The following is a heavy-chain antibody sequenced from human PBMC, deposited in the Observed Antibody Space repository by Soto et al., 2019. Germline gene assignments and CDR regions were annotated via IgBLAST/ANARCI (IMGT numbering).Heavy chain of an antibody. CDR3: ARSAGKGGLAAPIDF. CDR1: GFTFSSYD. Sequence: VQLVESGGGVVQPGRSLRLSCASSGFTFSSYDMHWVRQAPGKGLEWVAVIWYDGSNEFYADSVKGRFTISKDNSKNTLVLQIDSLRAEDTSVYYCARSAGKGGLAAPIDFWGQGTLVTVSS. V-gene: IGHV3-33*01. CDR2: IWYDGSNE. J-gene: IGHJ4*02. D-gene: IGHD6-13*01.